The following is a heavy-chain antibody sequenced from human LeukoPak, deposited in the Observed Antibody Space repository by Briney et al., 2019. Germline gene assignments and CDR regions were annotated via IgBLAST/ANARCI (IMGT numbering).Heavy chain of an antibody. D-gene: IGHD6-13*01. J-gene: IGHJ4*02. CDR2: INWNGNST. V-gene: IGHV3-20*04. CDR1: GLTFDDYA. CDR3: ARSLGRRRIAAAGMGYFDY. Sequence: PGGSLRFSCEASGLTFDDYAMSWFRQAPGKGLKWFSAINWNGNSTGYADSVKGRFTISRDNAKNSLYLQMNSLRAEDTALYYCARSLGRRRIAAAGMGYFDYWGQGTLVTVSS.